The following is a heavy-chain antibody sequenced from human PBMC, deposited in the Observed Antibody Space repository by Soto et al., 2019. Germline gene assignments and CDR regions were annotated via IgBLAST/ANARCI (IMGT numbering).Heavy chain of an antibody. CDR3: ARHLGRGSGSYYAFDI. V-gene: IGHV4-59*08. CDR1: GGSIRGYY. D-gene: IGHD3-10*01. CDR2: IFYIENT. Sequence: SETLSLTCTVSGGSIRGYYWSWIRQPPGKGLEWIAYIFYIENTKYNPSLKSRVTISEDTSKNQVSLKLRSVTAADTAVYYCARHLGRGSGSYYAFDIWGQGTTVTVSS. J-gene: IGHJ3*02.